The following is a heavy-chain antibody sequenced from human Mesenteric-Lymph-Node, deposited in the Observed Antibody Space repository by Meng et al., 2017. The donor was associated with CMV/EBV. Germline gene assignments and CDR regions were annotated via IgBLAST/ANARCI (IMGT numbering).Heavy chain of an antibody. J-gene: IGHJ5*02. CDR3: ARGYGSGSYSGHDH. CDR1: GGSGRSSNW. V-gene: IGHV4-4*02. Sequence: VAGGSGRSSNWWSWVRQPPGKGLEWIGEIYHSGSTNYNPSLKGRVTISVDKSKNQFSLKLGSVTAADTAVYYCARGYGSGSYSGHDHWGQGTLVTVSS. CDR2: IYHSGST. D-gene: IGHD3-10*01.